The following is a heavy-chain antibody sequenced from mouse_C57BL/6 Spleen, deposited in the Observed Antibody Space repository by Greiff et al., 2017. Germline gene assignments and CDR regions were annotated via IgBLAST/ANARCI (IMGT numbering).Heavy chain of an antibody. Sequence: QVQLQQSGAELVKPGASVKISCKASGYAFSSYWMNWVKQRPGKGLEWIGQIYPGDGDTNYNGKFKGKATLTADKSSSTAYMQLSSLTSEDSAVYFCARGGGWLPQPDYYAMDYWGQGTSVTVSS. CDR1: GYAFSSYW. CDR2: IYPGDGDT. V-gene: IGHV1-80*01. J-gene: IGHJ4*01. CDR3: ARGGGWLPQPDYYAMDY. D-gene: IGHD2-3*01.